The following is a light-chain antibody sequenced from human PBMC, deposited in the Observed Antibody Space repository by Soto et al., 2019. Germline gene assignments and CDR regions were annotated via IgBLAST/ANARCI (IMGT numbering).Light chain of an antibody. CDR3: QSYDSSLSGSYV. V-gene: IGLV1-40*01. J-gene: IGLJ1*01. CDR2: GNS. CDR1: SSNIGAGYD. Sequence: QSVLTQPPPVSGAPGQRVTISCTGSSSNIGAGYDVHWYQQLPGTAPKFLIYGNSNRPSGVPDRFSGSKSGTSAPLAITGLQAEDEADYYCQSYDSSLSGSYVFGTGTKVTVL.